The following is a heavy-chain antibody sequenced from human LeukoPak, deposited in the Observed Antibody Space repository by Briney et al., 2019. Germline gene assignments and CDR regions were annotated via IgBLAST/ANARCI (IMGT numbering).Heavy chain of an antibody. CDR3: ARDASSGRRPDY. V-gene: IGHV4-4*07. D-gene: IGHD6-19*01. CDR2: IYTSGST. J-gene: IGHJ4*02. CDR1: GGPISSYY. Sequence: ASETLSLTCTVSGGPISSYYWSWIRQPAGKGLEWIGRIYTSGSTNYNPSLKSRVTMSVDTSKNQFSLKLSSVTAADTAVYYCARDASSGRRPDYWGQGTLVTVSS.